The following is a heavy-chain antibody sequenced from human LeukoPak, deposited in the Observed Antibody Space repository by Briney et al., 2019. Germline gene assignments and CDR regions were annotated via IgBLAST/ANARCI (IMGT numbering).Heavy chain of an antibody. CDR1: GFTFSSYS. J-gene: IGHJ4*02. CDR3: VRDNPRCCGVVPANIDDY. CDR2: ISSSSSTI. D-gene: IGHD2-15*01. V-gene: IGHV3-48*01. Sequence: PPGGSLRLSCAASGFTFSSYSMNWVRQASGKGLEWVSYISSSSSTIYYADSEKGRFTISRDNTKCSLYLQMHSLRAEDTAVYYCVRDNPRCCGVVPANIDDYWGQGTLVTVSS.